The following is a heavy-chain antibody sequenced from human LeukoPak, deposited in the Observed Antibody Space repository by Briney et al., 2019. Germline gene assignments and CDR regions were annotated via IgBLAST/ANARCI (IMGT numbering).Heavy chain of an antibody. CDR1: GGSISSYY. CDR3: AREKSSSVVITNAAFDI. J-gene: IGHJ3*02. Sequence: SETLSLTCTVSGGSISSYYWSWIRQPAGKGLEWIGRTYTSGSTNYNPSLKSRVTMSVDTSKNQFSLKLSSVTAADTAVYYCAREKSSSVVITNAAFDIWGQGTMVTVSS. CDR2: TYTSGST. V-gene: IGHV4-4*07. D-gene: IGHD3-22*01.